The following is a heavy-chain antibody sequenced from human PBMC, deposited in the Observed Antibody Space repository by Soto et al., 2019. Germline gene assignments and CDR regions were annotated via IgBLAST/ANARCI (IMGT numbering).Heavy chain of an antibody. Sequence: LRLSCAASGFTFSSYAMHWVRQAPGKGLEYVSAISSNGGSTYYANSVKGRFTISRDNSKNTLYLQMGSLRAEDMAVYYCATAPISQDAFDIWGQGTMVTVSS. V-gene: IGHV3-64*01. CDR2: ISSNGGST. CDR3: ATAPISQDAFDI. D-gene: IGHD3-3*02. CDR1: GFTFSSYA. J-gene: IGHJ3*02.